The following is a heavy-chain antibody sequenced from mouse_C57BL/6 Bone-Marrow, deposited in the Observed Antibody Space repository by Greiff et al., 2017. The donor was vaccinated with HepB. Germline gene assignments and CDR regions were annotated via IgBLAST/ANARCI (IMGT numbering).Heavy chain of an antibody. CDR1: GFTFSSYA. D-gene: IGHD2-4*01. J-gene: IGHJ3*01. V-gene: IGHV5-4*01. Sequence: EVQLVESGGGLVKPGGSLKLSCAASGFTFSSYAMSWVSQTPEKGLEWVATISDGGGFTYYPDNVKGRFTISRDNSTNTLYLQMSHLKSEDTAMYYCARDRGDYETWFAYWGQGTLLTVSA. CDR3: ARDRGDYETWFAY. CDR2: ISDGGGFT.